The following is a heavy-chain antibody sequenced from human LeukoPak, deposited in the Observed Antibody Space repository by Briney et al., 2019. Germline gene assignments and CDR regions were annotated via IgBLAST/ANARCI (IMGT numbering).Heavy chain of an antibody. D-gene: IGHD1-14*01. CDR1: GASIGSFY. CDR3: ARRINAGAFDI. J-gene: IGHJ3*02. CDR2: SYEGGST. Sequence: SETLSLTCTISGASIGSFYWSWIRQTPGKGLDWIAYSYEGGSTNYLSSFKGRVTLFTDTSKSQFSLKLTSVTAADTGVYYCARRINAGAFDIWGQGTMVTVSS. V-gene: IGHV4-59*12.